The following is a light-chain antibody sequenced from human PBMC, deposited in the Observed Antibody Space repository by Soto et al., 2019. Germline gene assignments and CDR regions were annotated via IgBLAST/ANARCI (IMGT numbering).Light chain of an antibody. CDR1: QSISSSY. CDR2: GAS. Sequence: EIVLTQSPGTLSLSPGERATLSCRASQSISSSYLAWYQQKPGQAPRLIMSGASSRATGIPDRFSGSGTGTDFTLTISRLEPKDFAVYYCQQYGGSPRYTFGQGTNLEIK. J-gene: IGKJ2*01. V-gene: IGKV3-20*01. CDR3: QQYGGSPRYT.